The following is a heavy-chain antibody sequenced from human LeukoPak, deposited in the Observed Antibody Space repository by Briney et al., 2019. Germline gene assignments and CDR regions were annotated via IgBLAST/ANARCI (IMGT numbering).Heavy chain of an antibody. V-gene: IGHV4-39*01. D-gene: IGHD5-24*01. CDR1: GGSISGYY. Sequence: SETLSLTCTVSGGSISGYYWGWIRQPPGKGLEWIGNIYYGGSTYYSPSLKSRVSISVDTSKNQVSLKLSSVTAADTAVYYCASADGYKIDYWGQGTLVTVSS. CDR2: IYYGGST. J-gene: IGHJ4*02. CDR3: ASADGYKIDY.